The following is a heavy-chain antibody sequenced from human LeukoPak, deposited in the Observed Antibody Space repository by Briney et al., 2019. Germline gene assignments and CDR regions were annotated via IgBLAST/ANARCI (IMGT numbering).Heavy chain of an antibody. D-gene: IGHD6-19*01. CDR3: ARDLTSSGWD. CDR1: GFTFSSYS. Sequence: TGGSLRLSCAASGFTFSSYSMSWVRQAPGKGLEWVSSISSSSSYIYYADSVKGRFTISRDNAKNSLYLQMNSLRAEDTAVYYCARDLTSSGWDWGQGTLVTVSS. V-gene: IGHV3-21*01. CDR2: ISSSSSYI. J-gene: IGHJ4*02.